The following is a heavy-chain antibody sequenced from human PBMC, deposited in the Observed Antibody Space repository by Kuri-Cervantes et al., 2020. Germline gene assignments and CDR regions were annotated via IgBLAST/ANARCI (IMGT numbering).Heavy chain of an antibody. J-gene: IGHJ6*02. CDR2: IKHDGSEK. CDR1: GFTFNYYW. CDR3: ARGQWELLYYGMDV. Sequence: GESLKISCAASGFTFNYYWMTWVRQAPGKGLEWVANIKHDGSEKYYVDSVKGRFTISRDNAKNSLDLQMNSLRAEDTAAYYCARGQWELLYYGMDVWGQGTTVTVSS. D-gene: IGHD1-26*01. V-gene: IGHV3-7*01.